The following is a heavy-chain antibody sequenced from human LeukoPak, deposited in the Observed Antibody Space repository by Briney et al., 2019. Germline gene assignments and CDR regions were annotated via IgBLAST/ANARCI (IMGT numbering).Heavy chain of an antibody. J-gene: IGHJ4*02. V-gene: IGHV1-18*01. Sequence: GASVKVSCKASGYTFTSYGISWVRQAPGQGLEWMGWISAYNGNTNYAQKLQGRVTMTTDTSTSTAYMELRSLRSDDTAVYYCAREASSSWSPPEDYWGQGTLVTVSS. CDR2: ISAYNGNT. CDR1: GYTFTSYG. CDR3: AREASSSWSPPEDY. D-gene: IGHD6-13*01.